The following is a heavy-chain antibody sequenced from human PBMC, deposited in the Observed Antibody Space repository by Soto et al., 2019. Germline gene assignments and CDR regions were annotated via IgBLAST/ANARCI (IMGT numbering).Heavy chain of an antibody. CDR1: GYTFTSYA. D-gene: IGHD3-3*01. CDR2: INAGNGNT. Sequence: GASVKVSCKASGYTFTSYAMHWVRQAPGQRLEWMGWINAGNGNTKYSQKFQGRVTITRDTSASTAYMELSSLRSEDTAVYYCAARRSQTYYDFWSGHNWFDPWAREPWSPSPQ. V-gene: IGHV1-3*01. CDR3: AARRSQTYYDFWSGHNWFDP. J-gene: IGHJ5*02.